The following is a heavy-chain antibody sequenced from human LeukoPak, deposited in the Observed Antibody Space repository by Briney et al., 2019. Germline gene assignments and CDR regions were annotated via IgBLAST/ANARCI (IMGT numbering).Heavy chain of an antibody. CDR3: ARLCLESSLFDF. V-gene: IGHV3-7*01. D-gene: IGHD3-3*01. CDR1: GFTFTNYW. J-gene: IGHJ4*02. Sequence: GRSLRLSCAASGFTFTNYWMGWVRQAAGKGLEWVANIKQDGREKYYVDSVKGRFTISRDNAKDSLYLQMNSLRVEDTALYYCARLCLESSLFDFRGQETLVTVSS. CDR2: IKQDGREK.